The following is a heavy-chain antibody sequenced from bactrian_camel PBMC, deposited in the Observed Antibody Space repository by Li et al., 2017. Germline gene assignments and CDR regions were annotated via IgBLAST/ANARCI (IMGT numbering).Heavy chain of an antibody. J-gene: IGHJ4*01. V-gene: IGHV3S53*01. CDR2: IDADGRI. D-gene: IGHD1*01. CDR1: KSTYIWPC. Sequence: HVQLVESGGGSAQAGGSLNISCASVKSTYIWPCMGWFCQSPGMQREGVAAIDADGRISYSDAVKGRFTISHYAAKNSIDLEMNSLKPDDTAVYYCAATGQMLSVAGCRTQGTQVTVS.